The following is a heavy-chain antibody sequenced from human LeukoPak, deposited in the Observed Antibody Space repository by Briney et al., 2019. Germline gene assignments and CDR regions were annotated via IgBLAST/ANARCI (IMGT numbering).Heavy chain of an antibody. D-gene: IGHD5-24*01. CDR3: ARELDGYNSKPLDY. CDR1: GDSVSTNSVA. Sequence: SQTLSLTCAISGDSVSTNSVAWNWIRQSPSRGLEWLGRTYYRSKWYNDYAVSVKSRITINPDTSKNQISLQLRSVTPEDTAVYYCARELDGYNSKPLDYWGQGTLVTVSS. CDR2: TYYRSKWYN. V-gene: IGHV6-1*01. J-gene: IGHJ4*02.